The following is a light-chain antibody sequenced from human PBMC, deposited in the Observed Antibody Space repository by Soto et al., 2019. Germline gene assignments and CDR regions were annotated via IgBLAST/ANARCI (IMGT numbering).Light chain of an antibody. Sequence: DIVMTQPPFSQPVTLGEPASISCRSSQSLLQSNGYNYLDWYLQKPGQSPHLLIYLGSNRASGVPDRFSGTGSGTDFTLTVSRVEAGDVGVYYCMQARPSPQTFGQGTKLYIK. CDR2: LGS. V-gene: IGKV2-28*01. CDR3: MQARPSPQT. CDR1: QSLLQSNGYNY. J-gene: IGKJ2*01.